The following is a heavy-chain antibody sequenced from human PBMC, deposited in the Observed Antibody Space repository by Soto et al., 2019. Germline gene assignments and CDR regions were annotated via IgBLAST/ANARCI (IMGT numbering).Heavy chain of an antibody. CDR1: GGSISSYY. J-gene: IGHJ4*02. Sequence: PSETLSLTCTVSGGSISSYYWSWIRQPPGKGLEWIGYIYYSGSTNYNPSLKSRVTISVDTSKNQFSLKLSSVTAADTAVYYCASVRDGYKILWGQGTLVTVSS. D-gene: IGHD5-12*01. V-gene: IGHV4-59*01. CDR3: ASVRDGYKIL. CDR2: IYYSGST.